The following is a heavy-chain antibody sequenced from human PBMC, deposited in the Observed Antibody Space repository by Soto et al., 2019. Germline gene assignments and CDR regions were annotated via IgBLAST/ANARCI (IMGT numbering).Heavy chain of an antibody. J-gene: IGHJ3*02. Sequence: EVQLVESGGGLVKPGGSLRLSCAASGFTFSNAWMNWVRQAPGKGLEWVGRIKSTTDGGTTDYAAPVKGRFTISRDDSKNSLYLQMNSQKTEDTAVYYCTTGADYYDSSGTGGAFDIWGQGTMVTVSS. CDR3: TTGADYYDSSGTGGAFDI. CDR1: GFTFSNAW. D-gene: IGHD3-22*01. CDR2: IKSTTDGGTT. V-gene: IGHV3-15*07.